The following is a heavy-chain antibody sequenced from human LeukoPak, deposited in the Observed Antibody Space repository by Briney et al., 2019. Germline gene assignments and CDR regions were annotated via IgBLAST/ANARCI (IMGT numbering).Heavy chain of an antibody. CDR3: ARGKTSQNIVARKTYNWFDP. CDR1: GFTFRSYE. J-gene: IGHJ5*02. Sequence: PGGSLRLSCAASGFTFRSYEMNWVRQAPGKGLEWVSYISSSGSTIYYADSVKGRFTISRDNAKNSLYLQMKSLRAEDTAVYYCARGKTSQNIVARKTYNWFDPWGQGTLVTVSS. V-gene: IGHV3-48*03. D-gene: IGHD2/OR15-2a*01. CDR2: ISSSGSTI.